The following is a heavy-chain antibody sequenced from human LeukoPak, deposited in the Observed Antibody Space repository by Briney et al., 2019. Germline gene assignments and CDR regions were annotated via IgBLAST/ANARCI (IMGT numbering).Heavy chain of an antibody. D-gene: IGHD5-18*01. V-gene: IGHV4-31*03. CDR1: GSSVSSGDYY. CDR2: IYYSGST. J-gene: IGHJ4*02. Sequence: SQTLSLTCTVSGSSVSSGDYYWSWIRQHPGQGLEWIGYIYYSGSTYYNPSLKSRFTISIDTSKNQFSLNLSSVTAADTGVYYCAREGLVRETATTLIDYWGQGTLVTVSS. CDR3: AREGLVRETATTLIDY.